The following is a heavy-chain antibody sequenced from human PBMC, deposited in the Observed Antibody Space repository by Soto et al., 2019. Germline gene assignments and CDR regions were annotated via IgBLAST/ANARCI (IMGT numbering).Heavy chain of an antibody. D-gene: IGHD6-19*01. CDR3: ARAVAVAADFDY. CDR1: GYTFTGYA. CDR2: INAGNGNT. J-gene: IGHJ4*02. V-gene: IGHV1-3*05. Sequence: QVQLVQYGAEEKKPGASVRVSCKASGYTFTGYAMHWVRQAPGQRLEWMGWINAGNGNTKYSQKFQGRVTITRDTSASTAYMELSCLRSEDTAVYYCARAVAVAADFDYWGQGTLVTVSS.